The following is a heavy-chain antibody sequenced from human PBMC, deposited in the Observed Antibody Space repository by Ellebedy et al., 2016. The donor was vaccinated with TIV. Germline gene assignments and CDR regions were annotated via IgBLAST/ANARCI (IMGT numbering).Heavy chain of an antibody. CDR2: ISGSGGST. D-gene: IGHD6-19*01. CDR3: AKGWVYSSPTKKCFDY. Sequence: GESLKISCAASGFTFSSYAMSWVRQAPGKGLEWVSAISGSGGSTYYADSVKGRFTISRDNSKNTLYLQMNSLRAEDTAVYYCAKGWVYSSPTKKCFDYWGQGTLVTVSS. V-gene: IGHV3-23*01. J-gene: IGHJ4*02. CDR1: GFTFSSYA.